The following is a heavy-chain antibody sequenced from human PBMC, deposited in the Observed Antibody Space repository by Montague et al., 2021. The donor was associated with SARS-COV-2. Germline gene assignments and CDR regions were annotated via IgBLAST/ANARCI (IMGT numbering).Heavy chain of an antibody. CDR3: VRHPNYYRLNAPPDF. J-gene: IGHJ4*02. V-gene: IGHV4-59*08. D-gene: IGHD3-16*02. Sequence: SETLSLTCTVSGVSVTDYYWSWIRQPPGKGLEWVGDVFYNKGTNFNPSLKSRVAISVDTSKNQFSLRLTSVTAADTAFYYCVRHPNYYRLNAPPDFWGQGALVTVSS. CDR1: GVSVTDYY. CDR2: VFYNKGT.